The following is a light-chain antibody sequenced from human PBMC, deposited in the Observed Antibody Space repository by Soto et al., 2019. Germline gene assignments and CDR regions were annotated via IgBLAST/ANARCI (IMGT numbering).Light chain of an antibody. J-gene: IGLJ3*02. CDR2: DVS. V-gene: IGLV2-11*01. CDR3: CSYAGDYTRV. Sequence: QAVVTQPRSVSGSPGQSVTISCTGTSSDVGGYNYVSWYQQHPGKAPKLMIYDVSKRPSGVPDRFFGSKSGNTASLTISGLQAEDEADYYCCSYAGDYTRVFGGGTKVTVL. CDR1: SSDVGGYNY.